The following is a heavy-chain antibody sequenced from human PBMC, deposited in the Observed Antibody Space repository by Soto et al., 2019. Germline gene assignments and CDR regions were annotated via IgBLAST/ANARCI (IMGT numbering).Heavy chain of an antibody. Sequence: GGSLRLSCAASGFTFSSYGMHWVRQAPGKGLEWVAVISYDGSNKYYADSVKGRFTISRDNSKNTLYLQMNSLRAEDTAVYYCAKDRGEQWLVPHDYWGQGTLVTVSS. J-gene: IGHJ4*02. D-gene: IGHD6-19*01. CDR2: ISYDGSNK. CDR1: GFTFSSYG. V-gene: IGHV3-30*18. CDR3: AKDRGEQWLVPHDY.